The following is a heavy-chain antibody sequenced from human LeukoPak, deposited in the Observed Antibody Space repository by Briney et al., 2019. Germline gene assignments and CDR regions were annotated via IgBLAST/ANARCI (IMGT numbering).Heavy chain of an antibody. CDR2: ISGSGGST. CDR1: GFTFSSYG. CDR3: AREKRSYYYDSSGYSRY. D-gene: IGHD3-22*01. V-gene: IGHV3-23*01. Sequence: GGSLRLSCAASGFTFSSYGMSWVRQAPGKGLEWVSAISGSGGSTYYADSVKGRFTISRDNSKNTLYLQMNSLRAEDTAVYYCAREKRSYYYDSSGYSRYWGQGTLVTVSS. J-gene: IGHJ4*02.